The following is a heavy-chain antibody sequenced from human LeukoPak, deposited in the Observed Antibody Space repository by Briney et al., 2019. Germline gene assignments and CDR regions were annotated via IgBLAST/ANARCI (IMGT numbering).Heavy chain of an antibody. V-gene: IGHV4-4*02. Sequence: SETRSLTCDVSGGSVTSTNWWTWFRQPPGKGLEWIGEVHLDGRTNYNPSLKSRLVMSADLPENHISLKLTSVTAADTAVYYCAREGGFYRPLDYSGQGTLVTVSS. D-gene: IGHD6-25*01. CDR2: VHLDGRT. CDR3: AREGGFYRPLDY. J-gene: IGHJ4*02. CDR1: GGSVTSTNW.